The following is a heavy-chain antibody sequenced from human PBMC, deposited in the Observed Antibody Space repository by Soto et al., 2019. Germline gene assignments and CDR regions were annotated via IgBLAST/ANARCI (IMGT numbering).Heavy chain of an antibody. CDR1: GFTFSSYA. J-gene: IGHJ4*02. Sequence: GGSLRLSCAASGFTFSSYAMSWVRQAPGKGLEWVSAISGSGGSTYYADSVKGRFTISRDNSKNTLYLQMNSLRAEDTAVYYCAKVTTYYYDSSGFGYFDYWGQGTLVTVSS. D-gene: IGHD3-22*01. V-gene: IGHV3-23*01. CDR2: ISGSGGST. CDR3: AKVTTYYYDSSGFGYFDY.